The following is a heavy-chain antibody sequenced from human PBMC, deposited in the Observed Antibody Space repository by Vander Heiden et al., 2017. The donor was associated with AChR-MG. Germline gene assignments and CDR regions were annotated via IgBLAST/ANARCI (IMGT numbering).Heavy chain of an antibody. Sequence: QVQLVESGGGLVKPGGSLRLSCAASGFTFSDYSVSWIRQAQGKGLEWVSYISSSGSTIYYADSVKGRFTISRDNAKNSLYLQMNSLRAEDTAVYYCARSGSHRFDFGVVNYFDYWGQGTLVTVSS. CDR1: GFTFSDYS. V-gene: IGHV3-11*01. CDR2: ISSSGSTI. D-gene: IGHD3-3*01. J-gene: IGHJ4*02. CDR3: ARSGSHRFDFGVVNYFDY.